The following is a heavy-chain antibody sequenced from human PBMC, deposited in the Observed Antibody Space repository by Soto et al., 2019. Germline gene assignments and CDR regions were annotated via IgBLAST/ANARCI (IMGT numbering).Heavy chain of an antibody. V-gene: IGHV3-23*01. CDR1: GFTFSSYA. Sequence: GGSLRLSCAASGFTFSSYAMSWVRQAPGKGLEWVSAISGSGGSTYYADSVKGRFTISRDNSKNTLYLQMNSLRAEDTAVYYCAKESRYCSGGSCYLGWFDPWGQGTLVTVSS. CDR2: ISGSGGST. CDR3: AKESRYCSGGSCYLGWFDP. J-gene: IGHJ5*02. D-gene: IGHD2-15*01.